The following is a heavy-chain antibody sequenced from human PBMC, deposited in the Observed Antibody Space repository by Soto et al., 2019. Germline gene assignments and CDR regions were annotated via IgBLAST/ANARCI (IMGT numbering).Heavy chain of an antibody. CDR3: ARGVGSGRDYGLDV. CDR1: GESFSDYF. V-gene: IGHV4-34*01. D-gene: IGHD3-10*01. Sequence: QVQLQQWGAGLLKPSETLSLTCAVSGESFSDYFWSWIRQPPGKGLEWIGEIDQTGRTNYNPSLKRRVIMEVDTSKTQFSLNLSSVTAADTAMYYCARGVGSGRDYGLDVWGQGTTVTVS. CDR2: IDQTGRT. J-gene: IGHJ6*02.